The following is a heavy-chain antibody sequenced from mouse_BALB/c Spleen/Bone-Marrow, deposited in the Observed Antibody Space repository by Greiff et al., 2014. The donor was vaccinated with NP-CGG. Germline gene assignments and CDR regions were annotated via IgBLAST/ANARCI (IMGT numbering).Heavy chain of an antibody. CDR1: GFNIKSTY. CDR3: ARHCAYQFDY. Sequence: EVQLQQSGAELVKPGASVKLSCTVFGFNIKSTYIHWVKQRPEQGLEWIGWVDPANGNSKCDPRFQGKATITADSSSNTAYLQLSSRTSEDTAVYYCARHCAYQFDYWGQGTTVTVSS. J-gene: IGHJ2*01. D-gene: IGHD2-10*01. V-gene: IGHV14-3*02. CDR2: VDPANGNS.